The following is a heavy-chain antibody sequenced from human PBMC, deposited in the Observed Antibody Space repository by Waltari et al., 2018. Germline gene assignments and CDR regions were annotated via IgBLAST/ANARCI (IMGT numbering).Heavy chain of an antibody. D-gene: IGHD1-26*01. J-gene: IGHJ3*01. Sequence: QVHLVQSGAEVRKPGSSVKVSCEASGGSFGTYAIAWVRQVPGQGLEWMAGIIPIYGTPNYAQKFQGRVNVAADELTRTTYMELSSLRSDDTAIYYCAKRIVGGPFDVWGQGTMVTVSS. V-gene: IGHV1-69*12. CDR1: GGSFGTYA. CDR2: IIPIYGTP. CDR3: AKRIVGGPFDV.